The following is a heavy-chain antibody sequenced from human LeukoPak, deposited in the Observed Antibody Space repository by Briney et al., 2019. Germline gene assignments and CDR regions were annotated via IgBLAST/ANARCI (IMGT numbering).Heavy chain of an antibody. CDR1: GGSFSGYY. J-gene: IGHJ4*02. D-gene: IGHD5-18*01. CDR2: INHSGST. Sequence: PSETLSLTCAVYGGSFSGYYWSWIRQPPGKGLEWIGEINHSGSTNYNPSLKSRVTTSVDTSKNQFSLKLSSVTAADTAVYYCARDYQGGYGDKTVDYWGQGTLVTVSS. V-gene: IGHV4-34*01. CDR3: ARDYQGGYGDKTVDY.